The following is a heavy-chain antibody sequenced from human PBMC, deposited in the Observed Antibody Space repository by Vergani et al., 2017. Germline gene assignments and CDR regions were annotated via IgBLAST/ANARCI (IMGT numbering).Heavy chain of an antibody. D-gene: IGHD1-26*01. Sequence: QIQLVQSGAEVKKPGSSVKVSCKASGGTFSSYAIRWVRQAPGQGLEWMGGIIPIFGTANYAQKFQGRVTITADESTSTAYMGLSSLRSDDTAVYYCAREGFSGSYADYWGQGTLVTVSS. J-gene: IGHJ4*02. CDR2: IIPIFGTA. CDR3: AREGFSGSYADY. V-gene: IGHV1-69*12. CDR1: GGTFSSYA.